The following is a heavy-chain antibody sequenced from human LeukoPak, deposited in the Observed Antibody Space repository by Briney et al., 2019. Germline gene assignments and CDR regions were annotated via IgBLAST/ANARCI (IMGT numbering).Heavy chain of an antibody. CDR2: IYYSGST. D-gene: IGHD5-12*01. Sequence: SETLSLTCTVSGYSISSGYYWGWIRPPPGKGLEWIGSIYYSGSTYYNPSLKSRVTISVDTSKNQFSLKLSSVTAADTAVYYCAIPTVVTISNVFDIWGQGTMVTVSS. V-gene: IGHV4-38-2*02. CDR3: AIPTVVTISNVFDI. CDR1: GYSISSGYY. J-gene: IGHJ3*02.